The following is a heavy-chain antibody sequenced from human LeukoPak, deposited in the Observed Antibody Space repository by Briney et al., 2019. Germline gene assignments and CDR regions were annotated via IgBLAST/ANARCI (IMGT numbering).Heavy chain of an antibody. Sequence: SPSQTLSLTCTVSGGSISSGDYYWSWVRQPPGKGLEWIGEIYHSGSTNYNPSLKSRATISVDKSKNQFSLKLSSVTAADTAVYYCARDLAYYDILTGYYTPSTFDYWGQGTLVTVSS. CDR3: ARDLAYYDILTGYYTPSTFDY. CDR2: IYHSGST. V-gene: IGHV4-30-4*01. CDR1: GGSISSGDYY. D-gene: IGHD3-9*01. J-gene: IGHJ4*02.